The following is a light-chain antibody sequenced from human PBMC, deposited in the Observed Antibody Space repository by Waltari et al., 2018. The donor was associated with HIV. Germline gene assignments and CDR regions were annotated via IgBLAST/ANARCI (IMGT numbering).Light chain of an antibody. CDR3: QQFNSYPYS. J-gene: IGKJ2*03. CDR2: KAS. Sequence: DIQMTQSPSTLSASVGDRVTITCRASQSISSWLAWYQQKPGKAPKLLIYKASSLELGVPSRCSASGSGTGCTLTISSPQPDEFATYYCQQFNSYPYSIGQGTQRVIK. V-gene: IGKV1-5*03. CDR1: QSISSW.